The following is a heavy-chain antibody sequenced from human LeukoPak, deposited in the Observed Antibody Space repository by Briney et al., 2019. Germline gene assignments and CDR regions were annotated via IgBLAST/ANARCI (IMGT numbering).Heavy chain of an antibody. CDR3: ARDSMGAFDI. V-gene: IGHV4-61*01. Sequence: SETLSLTCTVSGGSVSSGSYYWSWIRQPPGKGLEWIGYIYYSGSTNYNPSLKSRVTIPVDTSKNQFSLKLSSVTAADTAVYYCARDSMGAFDIWGQGTMVTVSS. J-gene: IGHJ3*02. CDR1: GGSVSSGSYY. CDR2: IYYSGST. D-gene: IGHD2/OR15-2a*01.